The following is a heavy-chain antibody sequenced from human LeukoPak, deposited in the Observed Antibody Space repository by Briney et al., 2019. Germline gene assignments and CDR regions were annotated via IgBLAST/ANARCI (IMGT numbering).Heavy chain of an antibody. V-gene: IGHV1-69*13. D-gene: IGHD2-15*01. CDR2: IIPIFGTA. J-gene: IGHJ4*02. Sequence: SVKVSCKASGGTFSSYAISWVRQAPGQGLEWMGGIIPIFGTANYAQKFQGRVTITADESTSTAYMELSSLRSEDTAVYYCARAPYRSGGSCRYFDYWGQGTLVTVSS. CDR3: ARAPYRSGGSCRYFDY. CDR1: GGTFSSYA.